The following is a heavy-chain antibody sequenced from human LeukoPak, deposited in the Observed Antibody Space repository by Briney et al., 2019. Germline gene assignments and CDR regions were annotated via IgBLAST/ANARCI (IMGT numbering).Heavy chain of an antibody. CDR3: AKGSSGWSTDAFDI. CDR1: GFTFDDYA. D-gene: IGHD6-19*01. J-gene: IGHJ3*02. V-gene: IGHV3-9*01. Sequence: PGGSLRLSCAASGFTFDDYAMHWVRQAPGKGLEWVSGINWNTNSTKYADSVKGRFTISRDNAKNSLYLQMNSLRAEDTAFYYCAKGSSGWSTDAFDIWGQGTMVTVSS. CDR2: INWNTNST.